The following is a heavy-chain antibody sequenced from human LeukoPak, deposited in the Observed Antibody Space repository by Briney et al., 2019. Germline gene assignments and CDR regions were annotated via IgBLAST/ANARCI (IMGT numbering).Heavy chain of an antibody. CDR2: IIYSGST. CDR1: GGSISSSY. J-gene: IGHJ3*02. CDR3: ARRLGKGFDM. V-gene: IGHV4-59*08. D-gene: IGHD1-26*01. Sequence: SETLSLTCTVSGGSISSSYWSWIRQPPGKGLEWIGYIIYSGSTSSNPSLKSRVTISIDTSKNQFSLKLSSVTAADTAVYYCARRLGKGFDMWGQGTVVTVSS.